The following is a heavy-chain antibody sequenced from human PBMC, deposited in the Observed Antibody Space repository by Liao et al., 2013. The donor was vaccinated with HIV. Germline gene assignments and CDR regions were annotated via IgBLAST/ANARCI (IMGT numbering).Heavy chain of an antibody. V-gene: IGHV4-59*10. J-gene: IGHJ2*01. CDR3: ARVQWXPAPNWYSDL. CDR1: GGSLSGYY. Sequence: QVQLQQWGAGLLKPSETLSLTCAVYGGSLSGYYWSWIRQPAGKGLEWIGRIYISGGTNYNPSLKSRVTISADTSSNHVSLKLTSVTAADTAVYYCARVQWXPAPNWYSDLWAVAPWSLSPQ. D-gene: IGHD1-26*01. CDR2: IYISGGT.